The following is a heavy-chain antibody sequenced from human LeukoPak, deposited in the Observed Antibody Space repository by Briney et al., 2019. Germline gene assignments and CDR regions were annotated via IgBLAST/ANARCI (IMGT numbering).Heavy chain of an antibody. CDR3: ATASSSTSCYACPYYYYMDV. Sequence: SETLSLTCTVSGGSISSYYWSWIRQPPGKGLEWIGYIYYSGSTNYNPSLKSRVTISVDTSRNQFSLKLSSVTAADTAVCYCATASSSTSCYACPYYYYMDVWGKGTTVTVSS. CDR2: IYYSGST. CDR1: GGSISSYY. D-gene: IGHD2-2*01. V-gene: IGHV4-59*01. J-gene: IGHJ6*03.